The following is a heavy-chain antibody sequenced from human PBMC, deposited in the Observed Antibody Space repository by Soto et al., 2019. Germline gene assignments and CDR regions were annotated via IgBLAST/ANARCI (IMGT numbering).Heavy chain of an antibody. Sequence: PGRSLRLSCAASGFTFSSYWMHWVRQAPGKGLVWVSRINSDGSSTTYADSVRGRFTISRENAKNTLNLQMNSLRAEDTAVYYCARDVYRNTYAMDVWGQGTTVTAS. D-gene: IGHD5-18*01. CDR1: GFTFSSYW. V-gene: IGHV3-74*01. CDR3: ARDVYRNTYAMDV. J-gene: IGHJ6*02. CDR2: INSDGSST.